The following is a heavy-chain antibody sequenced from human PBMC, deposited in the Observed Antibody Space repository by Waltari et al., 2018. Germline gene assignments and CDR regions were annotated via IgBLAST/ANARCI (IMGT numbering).Heavy chain of an antibody. D-gene: IGHD3-10*01. CDR1: GFTFSSYW. J-gene: IGHJ2*01. V-gene: IGHV3-74*01. CDR2: INTDGSST. CDR3: AGYYYGSGKYWYFDL. Sequence: EVQLVESGGGLVQPGGSLRLSCAASGFTFSSYWMHWVRQAPGKGLVWGSRINTDGSSTSYADSVKGRFTISRDNAKNTLYLQMNSLRAEDTAVYYCAGYYYGSGKYWYFDLWGRGTLVTVSS.